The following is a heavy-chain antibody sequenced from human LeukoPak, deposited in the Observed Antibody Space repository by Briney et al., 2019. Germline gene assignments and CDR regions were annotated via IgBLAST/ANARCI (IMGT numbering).Heavy chain of an antibody. CDR3: ARGYDSSGYWSVYFDY. V-gene: IGHV1-2*02. CDR2: INPNSGGT. Sequence: ASVKVSCKASGYTFTDYSIHWVRQAPGQGLEWMGWINPNSGGTNYVQKFQGRITMTRDTSINTAYMELSSLRSEDTAVYYCARGYDSSGYWSVYFDYWGQGTLVTVSS. D-gene: IGHD3-22*01. J-gene: IGHJ4*02. CDR1: GYTFTDYS.